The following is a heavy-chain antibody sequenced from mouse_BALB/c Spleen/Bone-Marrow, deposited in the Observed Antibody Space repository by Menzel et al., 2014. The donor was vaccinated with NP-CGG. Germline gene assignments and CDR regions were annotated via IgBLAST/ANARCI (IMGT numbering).Heavy chain of an antibody. CDR3: ARDMGLLRFDY. J-gene: IGHJ2*01. Sequence: EVKLVESGGGLVQPGGSLRLSCATSGFTFSDYYMSWVRQPPGKALEWLGFIRNKANGYTTEYSASMKGRFTISRDNSQSILYLQMNTLRAEDSATYYCARDMGLLRFDYWGQGTTLTVSS. V-gene: IGHV7-3*02. D-gene: IGHD1-1*01. CDR2: IRNKANGYTT. CDR1: GFTFSDYY.